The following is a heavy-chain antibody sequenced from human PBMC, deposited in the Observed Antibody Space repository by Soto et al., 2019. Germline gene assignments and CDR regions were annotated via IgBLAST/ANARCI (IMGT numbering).Heavy chain of an antibody. CDR1: GGSVNGYY. V-gene: IGHV4-34*01. CDR3: ATRISVFGLLIPPFDP. CDR2: INRTGGT. D-gene: IGHD3-3*01. J-gene: IGHJ5*02. Sequence: SETLSLTCAVYGGSVNGYYWNWIRQPPGKGLEWIGEINRTGGTHYNPSLKSRVTMSVDTSKNQFSLRLSSVTAADTAIYYCATRISVFGLLIPPFDPRGQETQVTVSS.